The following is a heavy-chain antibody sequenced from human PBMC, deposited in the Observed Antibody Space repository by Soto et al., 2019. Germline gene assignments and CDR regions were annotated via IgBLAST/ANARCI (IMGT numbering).Heavy chain of an antibody. CDR2: CYYSGST. CDR1: GGSISSGDYY. V-gene: IGHV4-30-4*01. D-gene: IGHD6-13*01. CDR3: AREYVSSWFDY. Sequence: SETLSLTCTVSGGSISSGDYYWSWIRQPPGKGLEWIGYCYYSGSTYYSPSLKSRVTISVDTSKNHFSLKLSSVTAADTAVYYCAREYVSSWFDYWGQGTLVTVSS. J-gene: IGHJ4*02.